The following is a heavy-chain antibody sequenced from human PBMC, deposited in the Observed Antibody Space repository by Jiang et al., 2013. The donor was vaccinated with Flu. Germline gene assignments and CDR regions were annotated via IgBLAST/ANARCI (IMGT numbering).Heavy chain of an antibody. Sequence: GLVQPGGSLRLSCAASGFTFSSYAMSWVRQAPGKGLEWVSAISGSGGSTYYADSVKGRFTISRDNSKNTLYLQMNSLRAEDTAVYYCARDGFYSTLESYYGSFDYWGQGTLVTVSS. J-gene: IGHJ4*02. CDR3: ARDGFYSTLESYYGSFDY. D-gene: IGHD3-10*01. CDR1: GFTFSSYA. CDR2: ISGSGGST. V-gene: IGHV3-23*01.